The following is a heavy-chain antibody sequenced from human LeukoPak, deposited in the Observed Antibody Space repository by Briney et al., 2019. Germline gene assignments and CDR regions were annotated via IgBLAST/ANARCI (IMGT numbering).Heavy chain of an antibody. D-gene: IGHD6-13*01. J-gene: IGHJ4*02. CDR1: DGSISSYY. Sequence: SETLSLTCTVSDGSISSYYWSWIRQPPGKGLEWIGFMYYSGRTNYNPSLQSRVSISADTSQNQFSLSLSSVTAADTAVYYCARGVTSAGVPFFDYWGQGTLVTVSS. CDR3: ARGVTSAGVPFFDY. V-gene: IGHV4-59*01. CDR2: MYYSGRT.